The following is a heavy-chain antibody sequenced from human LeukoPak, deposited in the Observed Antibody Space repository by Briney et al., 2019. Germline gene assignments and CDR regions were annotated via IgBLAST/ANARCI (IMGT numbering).Heavy chain of an antibody. CDR1: GGSISSSSYY. Sequence: ASETLSLTCTVSGGSISSSSYYWGWIRQPPGKGLEWIGSIYYSGSTYYNPSLKSRVTISVDTSKNQFSLKLSSVTAADTAVYYCATKKYGYSSGWYPFDYWGQGTLVTVSS. J-gene: IGHJ4*02. CDR2: IYYSGST. V-gene: IGHV4-39*01. CDR3: ATKKYGYSSGWYPFDY. D-gene: IGHD6-19*01.